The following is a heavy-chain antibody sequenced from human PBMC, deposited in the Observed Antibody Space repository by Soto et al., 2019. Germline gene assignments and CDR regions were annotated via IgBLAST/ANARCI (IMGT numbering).Heavy chain of an antibody. CDR1: GGTFSSYA. J-gene: IGHJ4*02. CDR2: ISTKTGNT. CDR3: ARDLSGDYDFDY. V-gene: IGHV1-18*01. Sequence: ASVKVSCKASGGTFSSYAISWVRQAPGQGLEWMGGISTKTGNTNYAQKLQGRVTMTTDTSTSTAYMELRSLRSDDTAVYYCARDLSGDYDFDYWGQGTLVTVSS. D-gene: IGHD4-17*01.